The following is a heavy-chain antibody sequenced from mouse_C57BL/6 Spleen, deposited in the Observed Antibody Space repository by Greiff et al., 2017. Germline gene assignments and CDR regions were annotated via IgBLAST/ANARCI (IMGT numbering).Heavy chain of an antibody. V-gene: IGHV1-62-2*01. J-gene: IGHJ1*03. CDR2: FYPGSGSI. CDR1: GYTFTEYT. CDR3: ARHEEEPSYFDV. Sequence: VNVVESGAELVKPGASVKLSCKASGYTFTEYTIHWVKQRSGQGLEWIGWFYPGSGSIKYNEKFKDKATLTADKSSSTVYMELSRLTSEDSAVYFCARHEEEPSYFDVWGTGTTVTVSS.